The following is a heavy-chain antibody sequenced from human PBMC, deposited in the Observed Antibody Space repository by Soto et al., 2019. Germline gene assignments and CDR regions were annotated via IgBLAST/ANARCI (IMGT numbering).Heavy chain of an antibody. J-gene: IGHJ6*02. CDR3: ARLSGDHSAFFSYGMDA. CDR2: INSDGTIS. D-gene: IGHD2-21*01. V-gene: IGHV3-74*01. CDR1: GFTFDTYW. Sequence: GVALRLSSAASGFTFDTYWMNWVRQAPGKGPEWLSGINSDGTISSYADSVKGRFTISRDNARNTLSLQMNSLRADDTAVYYCARLSGDHSAFFSYGMDAWGQGTTVTVSS.